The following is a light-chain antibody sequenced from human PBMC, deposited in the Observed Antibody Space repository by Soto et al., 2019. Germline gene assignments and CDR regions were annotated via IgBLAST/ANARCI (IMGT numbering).Light chain of an antibody. Sequence: EIVMTQSPATLSVSPGERATLSCRASQSVSSNLAWYQQNPGQAPRLLIYVASARATGIPARFSGSGSGTEFTLTISSLQSEDVAVYYCQQYNNWPRGTFGQGTKLEIK. CDR1: QSVSSN. J-gene: IGKJ2*02. CDR3: QQYNNWPRGT. CDR2: VAS. V-gene: IGKV3-15*01.